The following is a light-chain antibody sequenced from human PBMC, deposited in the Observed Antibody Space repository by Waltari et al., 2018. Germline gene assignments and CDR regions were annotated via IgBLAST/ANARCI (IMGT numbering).Light chain of an antibody. V-gene: IGLV2-14*03. CDR1: SSDVGGYNY. CDR3: RSYTRSSTLWL. Sequence: QSALTQPASVSGSPGQSITISCTGTSSDVGGYNYVSWYQQHPGKAPKLMIYDVSNRPSGGSIRFSRSKPGNTAAQTASVLKADDEADYYCRSYTRSSTLWLFGGGTKLTVL. CDR2: DVS. J-gene: IGLJ3*02.